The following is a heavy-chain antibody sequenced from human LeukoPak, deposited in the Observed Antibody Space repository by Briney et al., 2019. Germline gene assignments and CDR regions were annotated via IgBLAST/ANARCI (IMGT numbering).Heavy chain of an antibody. V-gene: IGHV3-66*02. D-gene: IGHD1-14*01. CDR3: ARAGPQGRLYYYYYMDV. CDR1: GFTVSSNY. Sequence: PGGSLRLSCAASGFTVSSNYMSWVRQAPGKGLERVSVIYSGGSTYYADSVKGRFTISRDNSKNTLYLQMNGLRAEDTAVYYCARAGPQGRLYYYYYMDVWGKGTTVTVSS. CDR2: IYSGGST. J-gene: IGHJ6*03.